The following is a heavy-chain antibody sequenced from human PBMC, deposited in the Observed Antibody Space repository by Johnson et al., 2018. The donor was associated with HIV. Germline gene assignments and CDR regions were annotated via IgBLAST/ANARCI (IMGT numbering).Heavy chain of an antibody. Sequence: VQLVESGGSVVRPGGSLRVSCAASGFTFDDYVMRWVRQAPGKGLEWVSGINCNGDNTGYADSVKGRFTLSRDNSKNTLYLQMNSLRAEDTAVYYCARDALSSMIIVVHLFDIWGQGTMVTVSS. CDR2: INCNGDNT. CDR3: ARDALSSMIIVVHLFDI. D-gene: IGHD3-22*01. J-gene: IGHJ3*02. CDR1: GFTFDDYV. V-gene: IGHV3-20*04.